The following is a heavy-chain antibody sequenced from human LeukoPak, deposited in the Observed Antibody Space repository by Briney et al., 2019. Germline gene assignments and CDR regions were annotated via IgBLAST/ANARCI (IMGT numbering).Heavy chain of an antibody. Sequence: GGSLRLSXAASGFTFRTYWMTWVRQAPGKGLEWVANIKQDGSERYYVDSVKGRFTISRDNAKNSLHLQMNSLRVEDTAVYYCARERSSWYAFDMWGQGTMVTVSS. CDR1: GFTFRTYW. CDR3: ARERSSWYAFDM. CDR2: IKQDGSER. J-gene: IGHJ3*02. V-gene: IGHV3-7*01. D-gene: IGHD6-13*01.